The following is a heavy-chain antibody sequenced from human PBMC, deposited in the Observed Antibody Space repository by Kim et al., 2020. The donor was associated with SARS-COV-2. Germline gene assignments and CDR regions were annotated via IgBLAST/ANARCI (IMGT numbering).Heavy chain of an antibody. CDR3: ARDNFISSAIDY. Sequence: KYADSVKGRFTISRDNSRNTLDLQMTSLRAEDTAVYYCARDNFISSAIDYWGQGAQVTVSS. V-gene: IGHV3-33*01. J-gene: IGHJ4*02. D-gene: IGHD3-10*01.